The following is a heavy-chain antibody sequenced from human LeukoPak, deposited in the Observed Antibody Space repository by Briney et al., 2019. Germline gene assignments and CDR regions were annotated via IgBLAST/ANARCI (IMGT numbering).Heavy chain of an antibody. D-gene: IGHD1-26*01. CDR1: ASIISSRYY. CDR2: IDYSGST. J-gene: IGHJ4*02. V-gene: IGHV4-39*07. CDR3: ARGASVFFEVGAPPV. Sequence: PSETLSLTCTVPASIISSRYYCGWIRQPPGKGLEWIGSIDYSGSTSYNVSLKSRVTISLDTSKNQFSLKLSSVTAADTAVYFCARGASVFFEVGAPPVWGQGTLVTVSS.